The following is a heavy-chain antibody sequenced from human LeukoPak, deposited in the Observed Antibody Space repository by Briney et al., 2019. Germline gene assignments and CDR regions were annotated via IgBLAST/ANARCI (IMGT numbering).Heavy chain of an antibody. V-gene: IGHV3-48*03. Sequence: GGSLRLSCAASGFTFSSYEMNWVRQAPGKGLEWVSYISSSGSTIYYADSVKGRFTISRDNSKNTLYLQMNSLRAEDTAVYYCAKDRSGNYYYWGQGTLVTVSS. D-gene: IGHD4-23*01. CDR2: ISSSGSTI. CDR1: GFTFSSYE. J-gene: IGHJ4*02. CDR3: AKDRSGNYYY.